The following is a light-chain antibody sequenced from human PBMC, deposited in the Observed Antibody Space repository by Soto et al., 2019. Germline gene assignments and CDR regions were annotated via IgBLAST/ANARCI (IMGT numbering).Light chain of an antibody. CDR1: QDISKY. Sequence: DIQMTQSPSSLSASVGDRVTSTCRASQDISKYLNWYQQKPGKAPKLLIYDASNLETGVPSRFSGSGSGTDFTFTISSLQPEDIATYYCQQYDNLPRTFGGGTKVDIK. V-gene: IGKV1-33*01. CDR2: DAS. J-gene: IGKJ4*02. CDR3: QQYDNLPRT.